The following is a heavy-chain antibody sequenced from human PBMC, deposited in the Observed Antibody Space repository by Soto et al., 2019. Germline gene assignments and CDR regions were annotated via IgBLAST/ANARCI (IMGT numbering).Heavy chain of an antibody. J-gene: IGHJ6*02. D-gene: IGHD3-3*01. CDR1: GGSISSGDYY. Sequence: SETLSLTCTVSGGSISSGDYYWSWIRQPPGKGLEWIGYIYYSGSTYYNPSLKSRVTISVDTSKNQFSLKLSSVTAADTAVYYCARDNILGILYGGMDVWGQGTTVNVSS. CDR3: ARDNILGILYGGMDV. V-gene: IGHV4-30-4*01. CDR2: IYYSGST.